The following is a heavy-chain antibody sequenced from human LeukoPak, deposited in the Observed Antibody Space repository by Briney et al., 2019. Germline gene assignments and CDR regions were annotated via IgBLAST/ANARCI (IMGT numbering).Heavy chain of an antibody. CDR2: IYTSGTT. CDR3: AKIPYYFYYHMDV. D-gene: IGHD2-2*02. J-gene: IGHJ6*03. CDR1: GGTHSNYY. V-gene: IGHV4-4*07. Sequence: PSETLPLTFTVSGGTHSNYYWSWIRQPAGKGLAWIGLIYTSGTTNYNPSLKSRVTMSVDTSKNQFSLKVSSVTAADTVVYYCAKIPYYFYYHMDVWGKGTTVTVSS.